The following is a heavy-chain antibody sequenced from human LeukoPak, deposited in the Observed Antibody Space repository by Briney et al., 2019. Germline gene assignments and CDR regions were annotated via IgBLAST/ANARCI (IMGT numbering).Heavy chain of an antibody. CDR1: GYTFTSYD. CDR2: MNPNSGNT. V-gene: IGHV1-8*01. Sequence: ASVKVSCKASGYTFTSYDINWVRQATGQGLEWMGWMNPNSGNTGYAQKFQGRVTMTRNTSISTAYMELSSLRSEDTAVYYCARGIVPGIAVAGTAFDYWGQGTLVTVSS. CDR3: ARGIVPGIAVAGTAFDY. J-gene: IGHJ4*02. D-gene: IGHD6-19*01.